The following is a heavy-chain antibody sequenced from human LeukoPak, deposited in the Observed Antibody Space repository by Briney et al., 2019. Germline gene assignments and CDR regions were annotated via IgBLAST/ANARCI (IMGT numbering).Heavy chain of an antibody. Sequence: GGSLRLSCAASGFTFSGYTMTWVRQAPGKGLEWVSSISNISTYIYYADSVKGRFTISRDNSKNTLYLQMNSLRAEDTAVYYCAKDGRYYYYYMDVWGKGTTVTVSS. J-gene: IGHJ6*03. CDR1: GFTFSGYT. CDR2: ISNISTYI. CDR3: AKDGRYYYYYMDV. V-gene: IGHV3-21*01.